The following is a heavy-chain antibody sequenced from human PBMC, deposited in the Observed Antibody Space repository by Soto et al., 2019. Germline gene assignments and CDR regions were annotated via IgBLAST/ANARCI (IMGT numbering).Heavy chain of an antibody. D-gene: IGHD1-1*01. CDR3: ARGVNSAKERELYYYYYGMDV. CDR2: ISSSSSTI. Sequence: GGSLRLSCTASGFTFSSYSMNWVRQAPGKGLEWVSYISSSSSTIYYADSVKGRFTISRDNAKNSLYLQMNSLRDEDTAVYYCARGVNSAKERELYYYYYGMDVWGQGTTVTVSS. J-gene: IGHJ6*02. V-gene: IGHV3-48*02. CDR1: GFTFSSYS.